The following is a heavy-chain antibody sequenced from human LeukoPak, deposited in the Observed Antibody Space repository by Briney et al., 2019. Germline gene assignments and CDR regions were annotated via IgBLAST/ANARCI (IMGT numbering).Heavy chain of an antibody. Sequence: GESLKISCKGSGYSFTSYWIGWVRQMPGKGLEWMGIIYPGDSDTRYSPSLQGQVTISADKSISTAYLQWSSLRASDTAMYYCAKIRYSSGWYEAFDIWGQGTMVTVSS. CDR2: IYPGDSDT. J-gene: IGHJ3*02. CDR1: GYSFTSYW. V-gene: IGHV5-51*01. CDR3: AKIRYSSGWYEAFDI. D-gene: IGHD6-19*01.